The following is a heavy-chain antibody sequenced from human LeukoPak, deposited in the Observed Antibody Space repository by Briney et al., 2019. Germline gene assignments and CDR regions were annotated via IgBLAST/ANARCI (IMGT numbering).Heavy chain of an antibody. CDR2: IKNDESTA. D-gene: IGHD1-26*01. J-gene: IGHJ4*02. CDR1: GFTITNNW. CDR3: ATVFKGSSLEDY. Sequence: GGSLRLSCVASGFTITNNWMYWVRQAPGRGLVWVSRIKNDESTAVYADSVKGRFTISRDNAKNTLYLQMNSLRVEDTAVYYCATVFKGSSLEDYWGQGTRVTVSS. V-gene: IGHV3-74*03.